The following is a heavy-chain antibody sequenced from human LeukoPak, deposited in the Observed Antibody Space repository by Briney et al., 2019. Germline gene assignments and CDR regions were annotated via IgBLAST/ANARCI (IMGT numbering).Heavy chain of an antibody. D-gene: IGHD3-10*01. J-gene: IGHJ3*02. CDR1: GGSISGYY. V-gene: IGHV4-59*12. Sequence: SETLSLTCTVSGGSISGYYWSWIRQPPGKGLEWIGYIYYSGSTNYNPSLKSRVTISVDTSKNQFSLKLSSVTAADTAVYYCARDLGYYGSGSYRAFDIWGQGTMVTVSS. CDR2: IYYSGST. CDR3: ARDLGYYGSGSYRAFDI.